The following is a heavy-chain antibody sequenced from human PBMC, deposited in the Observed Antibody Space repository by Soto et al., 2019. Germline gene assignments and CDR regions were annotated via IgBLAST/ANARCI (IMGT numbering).Heavy chain of an antibody. V-gene: IGHV3-30-3*01. D-gene: IGHD3-3*01. Sequence: PGGSLRLSCAASGFTFSSYAMHWVRQAPGKGLEWVAVISYDGSNKYYADSVKGRFTISRDNSKNTLYLQMNSLRAEDTAVYYCARDKDLYDFWSGDAIDYYYYGMDVWGQGTTVTVSS. CDR1: GFTFSSYA. J-gene: IGHJ6*02. CDR2: ISYDGSNK. CDR3: ARDKDLYDFWSGDAIDYYYYGMDV.